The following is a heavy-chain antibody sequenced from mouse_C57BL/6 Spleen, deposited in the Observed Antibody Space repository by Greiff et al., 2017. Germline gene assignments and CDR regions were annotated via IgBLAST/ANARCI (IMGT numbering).Heavy chain of an antibody. CDR2: IHPNSGST. D-gene: IGHD2-3*01. CDR1: GYTFTSYW. Sequence: QVQLKQPGAELVKPGASVKLSCKASGYTFTSYWMHWVKQRPGQGLEWIGMIHPNSGSTNYNEKFKSKATLTVDKSSSTAYMQLSSLTSEDSAVYYCASVDGYYFDYWGQGTTLTVSS. CDR3: ASVDGYYFDY. J-gene: IGHJ2*01. V-gene: IGHV1-64*01.